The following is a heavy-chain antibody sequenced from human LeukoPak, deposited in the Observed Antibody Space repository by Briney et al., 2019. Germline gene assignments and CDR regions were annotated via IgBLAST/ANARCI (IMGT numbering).Heavy chain of an antibody. CDR1: GYTFIDDY. V-gene: IGHV1-2*02. D-gene: IGHD6-19*01. J-gene: IGHJ5*02. CDR3: ARDRSSGWYSWFDP. Sequence: GASVKVSCKASGYTFIDDYIYWVRQAPGQGLEWMGWINPNSGGTKYAQKFQGRVTMTRDTSISTAYMDLSKLRSDDTAVYYCARDRSSGWYSWFDPWGQGTLVTVSS. CDR2: INPNSGGT.